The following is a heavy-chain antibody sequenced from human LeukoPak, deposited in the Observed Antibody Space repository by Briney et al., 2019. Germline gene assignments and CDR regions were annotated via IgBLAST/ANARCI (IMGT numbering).Heavy chain of an antibody. J-gene: IGHJ5*02. D-gene: IGHD5-12*01. Sequence: PSETLSLTCTVSGGSISSYYWSWIRQPAGKGLEWIGRIYTSGSTNYNPSLKSRVTISVDTSKNLFSLNLTSVTAADAAVYYCARDLGYSGFDWAPWGQGTLVTVSS. CDR3: ARDLGYSGFDWAP. CDR2: IYTSGST. V-gene: IGHV4-4*07. CDR1: GGSISSYY.